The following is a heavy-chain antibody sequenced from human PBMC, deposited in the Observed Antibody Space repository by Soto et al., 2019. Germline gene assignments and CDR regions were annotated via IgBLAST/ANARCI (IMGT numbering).Heavy chain of an antibody. Sequence: GGSLRLSCAASGFTLSTYSLNWVRQAPGKGLEWLSYISGSSSIIYYADSVKGRFTISRDNAKNSLYLQMNSLRDEDTAVYFCARGFDLQYGLDVWGQGTTVTVSS. D-gene: IGHD3-10*01. CDR2: ISGSSSII. CDR1: GFTLSTYS. V-gene: IGHV3-48*02. J-gene: IGHJ6*02. CDR3: ARGFDLQYGLDV.